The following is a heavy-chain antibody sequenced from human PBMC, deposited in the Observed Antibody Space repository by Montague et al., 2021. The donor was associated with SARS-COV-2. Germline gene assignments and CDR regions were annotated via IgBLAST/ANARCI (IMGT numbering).Heavy chain of an antibody. Sequence: SETLSLTCTVSNGSINNYYWSWVRQPPGKRLEWIGYIYYRGSTNYNPSLESLVTMSIDTSKNQFSLKLRSVTAADTAVYFCAREGLHNWFDSWGQGTLVIVSS. CDR3: AREGLHNWFDS. V-gene: IGHV4-59*01. J-gene: IGHJ5*01. CDR2: IYYRGST. CDR1: NGSINNYY.